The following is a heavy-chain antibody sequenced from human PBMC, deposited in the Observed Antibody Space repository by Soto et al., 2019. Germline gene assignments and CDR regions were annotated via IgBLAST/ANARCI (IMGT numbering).Heavy chain of an antibody. D-gene: IGHD6-6*01. J-gene: IGHJ6*02. CDR2: ISYDGSNK. V-gene: IGHV3-30-3*01. CDR1: GFTFSSYA. CDR3: ARDRVPLLYSSSSYYYGMDV. Sequence: QTGGSLRLSCAASGFTFSSYAMHWVRQAPGKGLEWVAVISYDGSNKYYADSVKGRFTISRDNSKNTLYLQMNSLRAEDTAVYYCARDRVPLLYSSSSYYYGMDVWGQGTTVTVSS.